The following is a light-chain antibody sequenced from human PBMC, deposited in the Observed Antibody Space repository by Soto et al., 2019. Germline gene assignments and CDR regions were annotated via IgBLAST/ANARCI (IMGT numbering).Light chain of an antibody. J-gene: IGKJ1*01. CDR1: QYISTW. V-gene: IGKV1-5*03. CDR2: KGS. Sequence: DIQLTHSPSTLSASVGDRVTITCRASQYISTWLAWYQQKPGKAPQILIYKGSNLQSGVPSRFSGSGSGTGLTVNISRLQPDDFTTYCCHQYHSYSTVGQGPKVDIK. CDR3: HQYHSYST.